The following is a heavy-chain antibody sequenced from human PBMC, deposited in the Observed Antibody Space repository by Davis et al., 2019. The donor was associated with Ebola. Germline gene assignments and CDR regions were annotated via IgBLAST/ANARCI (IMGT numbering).Heavy chain of an antibody. CDR2: IIPFFGTE. V-gene: IGHV1-69*13. D-gene: IGHD3-22*01. CDR3: ARDLGYYDSSGYYYYYGMDV. J-gene: IGHJ6*02. Sequence: SVKVSCKDSGGTFNIYAINWVRQAPGQGLEWMGGIIPFFGTENYAQKFQGRVTITADESTSTAYMELSSLRSEDTAVYYCARDLGYYDSSGYYYYYGMDVWGQGTTVTVSS. CDR1: GGTFNIYA.